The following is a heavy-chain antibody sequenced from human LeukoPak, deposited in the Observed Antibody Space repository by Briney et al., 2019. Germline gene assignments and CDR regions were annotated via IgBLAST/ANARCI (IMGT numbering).Heavy chain of an antibody. CDR1: GLTVSSNY. Sequence: GGSLRLSCAASGLTVSSNYMSWVRQAPGKGLEWVSVIYSGGSTYYADSVKGRFTISRDNSKNTLYLQMNSLRAEDTAVYYCARDRKDDFWSGYYFDYWGQGTLVTVSS. V-gene: IGHV3-53*01. CDR2: IYSGGST. D-gene: IGHD3-3*01. J-gene: IGHJ4*02. CDR3: ARDRKDDFWSGYYFDY.